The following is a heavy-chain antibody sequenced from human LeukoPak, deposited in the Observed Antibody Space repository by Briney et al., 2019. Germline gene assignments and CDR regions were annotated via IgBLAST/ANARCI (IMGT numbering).Heavy chain of an antibody. CDR1: GFSFKDHG. D-gene: IGHD3-10*01. CDR3: AKRLWFGDSIGGPFDY. Sequence: GGSLRLSCVASGFSFKDHGMHWVRQAPGEGLEWVAFMRYDGSQILYTDSVKGRFIISRDNSKSTLHLQIDRLRVDDTAVYYCAKRLWFGDSIGGPFDYWGQGTLVTVSP. J-gene: IGHJ4*02. CDR2: MRYDGSQI. V-gene: IGHV3-30*02.